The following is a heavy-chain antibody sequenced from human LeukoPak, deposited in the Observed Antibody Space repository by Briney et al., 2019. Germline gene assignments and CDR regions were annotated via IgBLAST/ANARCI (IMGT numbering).Heavy chain of an antibody. CDR3: ARGRIAVAGTLWFDP. CDR2: ISAYNANT. CDR1: GYTFTSYG. V-gene: IGHV1-18*01. Sequence: GASVKVSCKASGYTFTSYGISWVRQAPGQGLEWMGWISAYNANTNYAQKLQGRVTMTTDTSTSTAYMELRSLRSDDTAVYYCARGRIAVAGTLWFDPWGQGTLVTVSS. J-gene: IGHJ5*02. D-gene: IGHD6-19*01.